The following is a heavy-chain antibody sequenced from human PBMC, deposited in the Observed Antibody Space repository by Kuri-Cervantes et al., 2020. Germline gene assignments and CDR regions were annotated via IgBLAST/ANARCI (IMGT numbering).Heavy chain of an antibody. CDR1: GFTFSSYA. Sequence: GESLKISCAASGFTFSSYAVHWVRQAPGKGLEWVAVISFDGSNKYYADSVKGRFTISRDNSKNTLYLRMNSLRAEDTAVYYCARDPTPDYYGGSGHSPLSMDVWGKGTTVTVSS. CDR2: ISFDGSNK. D-gene: IGHD3-22*01. J-gene: IGHJ6*03. V-gene: IGHV3-30-3*01. CDR3: ARDPTPDYYGGSGHSPLSMDV.